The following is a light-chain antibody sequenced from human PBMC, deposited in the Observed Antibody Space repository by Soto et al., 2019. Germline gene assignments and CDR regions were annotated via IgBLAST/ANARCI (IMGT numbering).Light chain of an antibody. CDR3: QQANSFPRT. CDR1: QGISNW. V-gene: IGKV1-12*01. CDR2: AAS. J-gene: IGKJ2*01. Sequence: DIQMTQSPSSVSASVGHRVTITCRASQGISNWLAWYQQKPGKAPKLLIYAASNLESGVPSRFSGSGSGTDFTLNISSLQPEDCATYYCQQANSFPRTFGQGTKLEIK.